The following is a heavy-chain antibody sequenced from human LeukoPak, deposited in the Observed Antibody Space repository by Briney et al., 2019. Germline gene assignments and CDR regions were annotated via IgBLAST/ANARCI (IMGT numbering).Heavy chain of an antibody. CDR1: GGSISSYY. D-gene: IGHD2-21*02. V-gene: IGHV4-59*01. CDR3: AREIPCGGDCYYDAFDI. Sequence: SETLSLTCTVSGGSISSYYWSWIRQPPGKGLEWIGHIYYSGSTNYNPSLKSRVTISVDTSKNQFSLKLSSVTAADTAVYYCAREIPCGGDCYYDAFDIWGQGTMVTVSS. CDR2: IYYSGST. J-gene: IGHJ3*02.